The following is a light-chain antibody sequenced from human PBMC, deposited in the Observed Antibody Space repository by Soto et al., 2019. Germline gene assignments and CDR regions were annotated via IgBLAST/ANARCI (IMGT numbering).Light chain of an antibody. CDR1: QTISSW. V-gene: IGKV1-5*01. Sequence: DIQMTQSPSTLSASVGDRVTITCRASQTISSWLAWYQQKPGKAPKLLIYHASSLESGVPSRFSGSGSGTEFTLTISSLRPDDFATYFCQQYNLYPETFGQGTKVDIK. CDR2: HAS. J-gene: IGKJ1*01. CDR3: QQYNLYPET.